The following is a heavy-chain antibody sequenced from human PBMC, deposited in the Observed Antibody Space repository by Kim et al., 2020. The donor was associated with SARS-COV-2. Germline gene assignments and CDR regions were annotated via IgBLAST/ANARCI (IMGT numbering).Heavy chain of an antibody. D-gene: IGHD3-3*01. Sequence: GGSLRLSCAASGFTFSSYAMSWVRQAPGKGLEWVSGISGSGSNTYYADSVKGRFTISRDNSKNTLYLQMNSLRAEDTAVYFCARDPRPTNYDFWSGYYLDNWGQGTLVTVSS. CDR1: GFTFSSYA. CDR3: ARDPRPTNYDFWSGYYLDN. J-gene: IGHJ4*02. CDR2: ISGSGSNT. V-gene: IGHV3-23*01.